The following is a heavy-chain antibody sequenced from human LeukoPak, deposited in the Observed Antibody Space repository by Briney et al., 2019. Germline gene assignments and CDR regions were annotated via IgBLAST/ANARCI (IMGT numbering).Heavy chain of an antibody. Sequence: SETLSLTCTVSGGSISGGGYYWSWIRQHPGKGLEWIGYIYYSGSTHYNPSPKSRVTISVDTSKNQFSLQLSSVTAADTAVYYCARVSGIAAAGYYYYGMDVWGQGTTVTVSS. D-gene: IGHD6-13*01. CDR1: GGSISGGGYY. V-gene: IGHV4-31*03. CDR3: ARVSGIAAAGYYYYGMDV. CDR2: IYYSGST. J-gene: IGHJ6*02.